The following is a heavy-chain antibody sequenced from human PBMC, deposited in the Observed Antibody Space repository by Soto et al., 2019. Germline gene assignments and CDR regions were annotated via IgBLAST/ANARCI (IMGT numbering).Heavy chain of an antibody. V-gene: IGHV3-66*01. CDR3: ARVLRESSYFYMDV. CDR1: GFTVSSNY. J-gene: IGHJ6*03. Sequence: EVQVVESGGGLVQPGGSLRLSRAASGFTVSSNYMSWVRQAPGKGLEWVSLIYSDGSTYYADSVKGRFTISRDSSKNTLYLQVNSLRAEDTAIYYCARVLRESSYFYMDVWGKGTTVTVSS. D-gene: IGHD3-16*01. CDR2: IYSDGST.